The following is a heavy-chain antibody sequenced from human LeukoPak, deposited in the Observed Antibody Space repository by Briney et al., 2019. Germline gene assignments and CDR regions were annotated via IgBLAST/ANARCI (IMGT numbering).Heavy chain of an antibody. D-gene: IGHD6-19*01. CDR2: VSYDGSNT. J-gene: IGHJ4*02. V-gene: IGHV3-30*04. Sequence: GGSLRLSCAASGFIFSSYAMRWVRQAPGKGLEWVAVVSYDGSNTLYADSVKGRFTISRDNSRNTLYVQMDNLRVEDTAVYYCAREAEQWLVPGYWGQGTLVSVSS. CDR1: GFIFSSYA. CDR3: AREAEQWLVPGY.